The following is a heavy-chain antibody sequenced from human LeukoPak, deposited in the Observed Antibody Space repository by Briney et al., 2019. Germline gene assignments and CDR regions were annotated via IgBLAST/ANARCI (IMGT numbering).Heavy chain of an antibody. V-gene: IGHV1-69*01. CDR2: IIPIFGTA. D-gene: IGHD3-10*01. Sequence: ASVKVSCKASGGTFRGYAIRWVRQAPGQGLEWMGGIIPIFGTANYAQKFQGRVTITADESTSTAYMELSSLRSEDTAVYYCARRITMVRGVTTDNWFDHWGQGTLVTVSS. CDR1: GGTFRGYA. CDR3: ARRITMVRGVTTDNWFDH. J-gene: IGHJ5*02.